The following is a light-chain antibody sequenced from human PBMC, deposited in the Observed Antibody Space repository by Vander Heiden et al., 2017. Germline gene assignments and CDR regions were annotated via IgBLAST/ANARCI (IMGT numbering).Light chain of an antibody. CDR3: QRDYATPYT. CDR1: QSVLYSSNNKNY. V-gene: IGKV4-1*01. CDR2: WAS. Sequence: DIVMTQSPSSLSVSLGERATINCKSSQSVLYSSNNKNYLAWYQQKPGQPPKLLIYWASTRESGVPDRFSGSGSGTDFTLTISSLQAEDVAVYYCQRDYATPYTFGQGTKLEIK. J-gene: IGKJ2*01.